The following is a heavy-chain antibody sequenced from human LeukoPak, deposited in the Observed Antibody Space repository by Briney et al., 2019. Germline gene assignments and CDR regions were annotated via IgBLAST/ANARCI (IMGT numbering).Heavy chain of an antibody. Sequence: GSLRLSCAAFGFTVSNNYMSWVRQAPGKGLEWVSVIYSGGSTYYADSVKGRFTISRDNSKNTLYLQMNSLRAEDTAVYYCASQGSGLTGWFDPWGQGILVTVSS. D-gene: IGHD3-10*01. V-gene: IGHV3-66*04. CDR2: IYSGGST. CDR1: GFTVSNNY. CDR3: ASQGSGLTGWFDP. J-gene: IGHJ5*02.